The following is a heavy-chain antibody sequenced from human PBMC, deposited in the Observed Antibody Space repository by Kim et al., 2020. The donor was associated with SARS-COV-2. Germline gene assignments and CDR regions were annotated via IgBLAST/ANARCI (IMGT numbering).Heavy chain of an antibody. CDR1: GGTFSSYA. D-gene: IGHD3-3*01. CDR2: IIAIFGTA. V-gene: IGHV1-69*13. CDR3: ARDSRLRFLDNYYYGMDG. Sequence: SVKVSCKASGGTFSSYAISWVRQAPGQGLEWMGGIIAIFGTANYAQKFQGRVTITADESTSTAYMELSSLRSEDTAVYYCARDSRLRFLDNYYYGMDGWGQGTTGTVSS. J-gene: IGHJ6*02.